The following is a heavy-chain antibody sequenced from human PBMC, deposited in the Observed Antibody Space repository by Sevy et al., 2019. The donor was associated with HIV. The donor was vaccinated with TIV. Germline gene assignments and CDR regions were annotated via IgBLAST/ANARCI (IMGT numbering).Heavy chain of an antibody. CDR2: ISSSGSTI. Sequence: GGSLRLSCAASGFTFSSYEMNWVRQAPGKGLEWVSYISSSGSTIYYADSVKGRFTISRDNAKNSLYLQMNSLRAEDTAVYYCATRPPTYYYDSSGYYSDYWGQGTLVTVSS. CDR1: GFTFSSYE. J-gene: IGHJ4*02. CDR3: ATRPPTYYYDSSGYYSDY. D-gene: IGHD3-22*01. V-gene: IGHV3-48*03.